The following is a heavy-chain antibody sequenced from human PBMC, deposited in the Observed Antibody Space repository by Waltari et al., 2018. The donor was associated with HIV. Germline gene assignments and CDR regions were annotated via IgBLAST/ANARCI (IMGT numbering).Heavy chain of an antibody. V-gene: IGHV3-30*03. CDR2: ISSTGGIK. J-gene: IGHJ2*01. CDR1: GFPFKNYN. CDR3: AREARGSRWGDWYFDL. Sequence: QVDLLESGGGVVQSGSPLRLPWVASGFPFKNYNFHWVRQAPGKGLEWMATISSTGGIKYYADSAKGRFTISRDNSKNTVYLQLNRLTPEDTAVYLCAREARGSRWGDWYFDLWGRGTRVTVSS. D-gene: IGHD3-16*01.